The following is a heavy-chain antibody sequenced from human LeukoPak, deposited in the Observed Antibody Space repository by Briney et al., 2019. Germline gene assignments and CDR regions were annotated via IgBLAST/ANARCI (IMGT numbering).Heavy chain of an antibody. CDR1: GGSISSSTYY. J-gene: IGHJ4*02. V-gene: IGHV4-39*01. CDR2: LYYSGST. Sequence: PSETLSLTCTVSGGSISSSTYYWGWIRQPPGKGLAWIGNLYYSGSTYYNPSLKSRVTISVDTSKNQFSLKLSSVTAADTAVYYCARQAISGYDPPPFDSWGQGTLVTVSS. CDR3: ARQAISGYDPPPFDS. D-gene: IGHD5-12*01.